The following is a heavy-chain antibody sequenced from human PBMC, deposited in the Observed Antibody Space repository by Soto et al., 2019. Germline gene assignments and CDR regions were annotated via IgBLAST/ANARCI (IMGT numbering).Heavy chain of an antibody. CDR1: GFILNNYA. Sequence: VQLLESGGDLVQPGGSLRLSCVASGFILNNYAMSWVRQAPGKGLEWVSTIGGTDGDSDGVPWYEDSVKGRFTISRDRSGKTLFLHMDKLRAEDSALLYCVERGRNWGAFDFWGQGTTVVVSS. J-gene: IGHJ3*01. CDR2: IGGTDGDSDGVP. CDR3: VERGRNWGAFDF. D-gene: IGHD7-27*01. V-gene: IGHV3-23*01.